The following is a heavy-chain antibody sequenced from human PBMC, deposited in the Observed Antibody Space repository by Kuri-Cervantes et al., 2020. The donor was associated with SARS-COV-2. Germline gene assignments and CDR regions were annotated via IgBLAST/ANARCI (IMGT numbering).Heavy chain of an antibody. CDR3: AKTYCDFWSGSEY. V-gene: IGHV3-23*01. CDR2: ISGSGGST. J-gene: IGHJ4*02. Sequence: GGSLRLSCAASGFTFSSYAMSWVRQAPGKGLEWVSGISGSGGSTYYADSVKGRITISRDNSKNTLYLQMNSLRAEDTAVYYCAKTYCDFWSGSEYRGQGTLVTVSS. D-gene: IGHD3-3*01. CDR1: GFTFSSYA.